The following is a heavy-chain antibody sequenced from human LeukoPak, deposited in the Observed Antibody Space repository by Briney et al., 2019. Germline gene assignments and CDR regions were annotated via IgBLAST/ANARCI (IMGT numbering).Heavy chain of an antibody. V-gene: IGHV3-23*01. J-gene: IGHJ4*02. CDR3: ARDSPLKGYNSGWATNSFDF. CDR1: GFNFRSYA. Sequence: TGGSLRLSCAASGFNFRSYAMSWVRQAPGKGLEWVSTVTGGAVATYYADSVRGRHTISRDNSKNTLYLQMNSLRAEDTAVYYCARDSPLKGYNSGWATNSFDFWGQGTLVTLSS. CDR2: VTGGAVAT. D-gene: IGHD6-19*01.